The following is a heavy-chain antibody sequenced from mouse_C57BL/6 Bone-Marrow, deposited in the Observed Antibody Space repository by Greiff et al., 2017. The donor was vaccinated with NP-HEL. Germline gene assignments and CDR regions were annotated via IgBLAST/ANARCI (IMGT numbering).Heavy chain of an antibody. CDR2: IYPGDGDT. CDR1: GYAFSSYW. CDR3: ARWGWLLRAMDY. D-gene: IGHD2-3*01. V-gene: IGHV1-80*01. Sequence: VQLQQSGAELVKPGASVKISCKASGYAFSSYWMNWVKQRPGKGLEWIGQIYPGDGDTNYNGKFKGKATLTADKSSSTAYMQLSSLTSEDSAVYFCARWGWLLRAMDYWGQGTSVTVSS. J-gene: IGHJ4*01.